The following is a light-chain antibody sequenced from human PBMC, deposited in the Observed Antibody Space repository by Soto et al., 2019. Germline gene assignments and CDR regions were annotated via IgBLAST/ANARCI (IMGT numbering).Light chain of an antibody. CDR1: SNDVATYNY. V-gene: IGLV2-14*01. Sequence: QSALTQPASVSGSPGQSITISCTGTSNDVATYNYVSWYQQHPGTAPKLLIFEVSNRPSGVSNRFSGSKSGNTASLTISGRQAEDEAAYYCSSYATNADVVFGGGTKLTVL. J-gene: IGLJ2*01. CDR3: SSYATNADVV. CDR2: EVS.